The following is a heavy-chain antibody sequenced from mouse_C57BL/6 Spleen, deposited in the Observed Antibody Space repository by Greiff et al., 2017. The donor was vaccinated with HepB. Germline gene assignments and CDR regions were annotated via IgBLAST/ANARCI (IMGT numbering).Heavy chain of an antibody. V-gene: IGHV1-42*01. CDR3: ARWDSSGYGYFDY. CDR2: INPSTGGT. J-gene: IGHJ2*01. Sequence: VQLKQSGPELVKPGASVKISCKASGYSFTGYYMNWVKQSPEKSLEWIGEINPSTGGTTYNQKFKAKATLTVDKSSSTAYMQLKSLTSEDSAVYYCARWDSSGYGYFDYWGQGTTLTVSS. CDR1: GYSFTGYY. D-gene: IGHD3-2*02.